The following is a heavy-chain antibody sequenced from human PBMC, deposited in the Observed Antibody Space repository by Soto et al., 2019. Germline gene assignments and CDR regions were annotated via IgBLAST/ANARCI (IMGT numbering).Heavy chain of an antibody. CDR3: AKERGEYYDILTTDY. J-gene: IGHJ4*02. CDR1: GFTYSSYA. V-gene: IGHV3-23*01. Sequence: GGSLRLSCAASGFTYSSYAMSWVRRTPGKGLEGVSAIRGSGGSTYYADSVKGRFTISRDNSKNTLYLQMNSLRAEDTAVYYCAKERGEYYDILTTDYWGQGTLVTVCS. CDR2: IRGSGGST. D-gene: IGHD3-9*01.